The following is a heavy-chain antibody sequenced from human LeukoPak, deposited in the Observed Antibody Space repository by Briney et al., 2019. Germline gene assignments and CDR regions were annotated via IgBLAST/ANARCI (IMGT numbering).Heavy chain of an antibody. J-gene: IGHJ6*02. CDR1: DYSISSGYY. CDR3: ARQVSSGYQGAYYYGMDV. D-gene: IGHD3-22*01. Sequence: SETLSLTCTVSDYSISSGYYWGWIRQPPGKGLEWIANIYHGGSTYYNPSLKSRVTISVDTSKNQFSLKLSSVTAADTAVYYCARQVSSGYQGAYYYGMDVWGQGTTVTVSS. V-gene: IGHV4-38-2*02. CDR2: IYHGGST.